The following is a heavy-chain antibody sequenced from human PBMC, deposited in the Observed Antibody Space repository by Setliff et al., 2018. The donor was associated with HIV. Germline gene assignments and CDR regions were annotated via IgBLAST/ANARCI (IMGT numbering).Heavy chain of an antibody. J-gene: IGHJ5*02. CDR3: ARQKGYSSGWYIGSWFDP. V-gene: IGHV4-4*09. CDR2: IYTSGST. D-gene: IGHD6-19*01. Sequence: SETLSLTCAVYGGSFSGYYWSWIRQPPGKGLEWIGYIYTSGSTNYNPSLKSRVTISVDTSKNQFSLKLSSVTAADTAVYYCARQKGYSSGWYIGSWFDPWGQGTLVTVSS. CDR1: GGSFSGYY.